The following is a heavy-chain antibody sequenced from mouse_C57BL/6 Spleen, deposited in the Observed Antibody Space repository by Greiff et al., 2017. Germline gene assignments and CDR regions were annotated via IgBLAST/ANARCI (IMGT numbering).Heavy chain of an antibody. CDR2: ISSGSSTI. D-gene: IGHD4-1*01. CDR3: ARLGHYWYFDV. Sequence: EVQLQQSGGGLVKPGGSLKLSCAASGFTFSDYGMHWVRQAPEKGLEWVAYISSGSSTIYYADTVKGRFTISRDNAKNTLFLQMTSLRSEDTAMYYCARLGHYWYFDVWGTGTTVTVSS. CDR1: GFTFSDYG. J-gene: IGHJ1*03. V-gene: IGHV5-17*01.